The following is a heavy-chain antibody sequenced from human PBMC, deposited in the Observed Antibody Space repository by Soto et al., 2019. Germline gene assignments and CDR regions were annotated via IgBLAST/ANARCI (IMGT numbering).Heavy chain of an antibody. D-gene: IGHD6-6*01. Sequence: ASVKVSCKAAGYTFTSYGITWVRPAPCQDLEWMVWLSAYNGDTNYAQRLQGRVTMTTDTSTSTVYMELKSLKSDDTAVYYCARDQEYSTSGLYWFDLWGQGTLVTVSS. CDR3: ARDQEYSTSGLYWFDL. CDR1: GYTFTSYG. V-gene: IGHV1-18*04. CDR2: LSAYNGDT. J-gene: IGHJ5*02.